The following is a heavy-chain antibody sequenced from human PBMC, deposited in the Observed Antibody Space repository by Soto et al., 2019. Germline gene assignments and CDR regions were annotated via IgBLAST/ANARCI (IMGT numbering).Heavy chain of an antibody. D-gene: IGHD2-2*01. V-gene: IGHV3-23*01. CDR3: ATLRFCTSSSCYGREGGY. J-gene: IGHJ4*02. Sequence: EVQLLESGGGLVQPGGSWRLSCAAPGFTSRSYALSWVRQVPGKGLEWVSAISGTGANTYYADSGKGRFTISRDNSKNTLYLQMNSLRADDAAVYYCATLRFCTSSSCYGREGGYWGQGTLVTVSS. CDR2: ISGTGANT. CDR1: GFTSRSYA.